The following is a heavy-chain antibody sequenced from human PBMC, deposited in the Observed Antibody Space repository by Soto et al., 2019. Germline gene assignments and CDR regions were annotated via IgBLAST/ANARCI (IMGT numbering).Heavy chain of an antibody. Sequence: EVQLVESGGGLVQPGRSLRLSCAASGFTFDDYAMHWVRQAPGKGLEWVSGISWNSGSIGYADSVKGRFTISRDNAKNSLYLQMNSLRAEDTALYYCAKGFGGGADYWGQGTLVTVSS. CDR3: AKGFGGGADY. J-gene: IGHJ4*02. V-gene: IGHV3-9*01. CDR2: ISWNSGSI. CDR1: GFTFDDYA. D-gene: IGHD3-16*01.